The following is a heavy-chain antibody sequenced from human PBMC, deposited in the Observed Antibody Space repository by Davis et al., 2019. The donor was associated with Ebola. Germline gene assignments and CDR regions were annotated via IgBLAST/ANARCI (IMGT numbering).Heavy chain of an antibody. V-gene: IGHV4-61*01. J-gene: IGHJ4*02. Sequence: MPSETLSLTCSVSGGSVSSGSYYWSWIRQSPGKGLEWIGYLYHSGSTDYNPSLKSRVIISVDTSNNQFSLKLTSVSAADTAVYYCATRRLSFEAIDYWGQGTLVTVSS. CDR3: ATRRLSFEAIDY. CDR2: LYHSGST. CDR1: GGSVSSGSYY. D-gene: IGHD1-26*01.